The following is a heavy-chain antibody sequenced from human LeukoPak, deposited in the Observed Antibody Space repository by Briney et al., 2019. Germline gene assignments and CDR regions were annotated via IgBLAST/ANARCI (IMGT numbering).Heavy chain of an antibody. J-gene: IGHJ4*02. CDR3: ARAPEYGWGSYLLY. CDR2: MYYTGST. V-gene: IGHV4-39*01. Sequence: SETLSLTCTVSGGSITSSAYYWAWIRQPPGKGLEWIGTMYYTGSTYYNPSLKSRVSISVDTSKNQFSLKLTSVTAADTAVYYCARAPEYGWGSYLLYWGQGIQVTVSS. D-gene: IGHD3-10*01. CDR1: GGSITSSAYY.